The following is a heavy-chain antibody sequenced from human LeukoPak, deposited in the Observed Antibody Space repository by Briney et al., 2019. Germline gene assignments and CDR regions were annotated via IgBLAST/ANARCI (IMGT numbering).Heavy chain of an antibody. J-gene: IGHJ4*02. V-gene: IGHV3-43D*03. Sequence: GGSLRLSCAASGFTFDDYAMHWVRQAPGKCLEWVSLISWDGGSTYYADSVKGRFTISRDNSKNSLYLQMNSLRAEDTALYYCAKGTNDGYRYGPGDYWGQGTLVTVSS. CDR1: GFTFDDYA. D-gene: IGHD5-18*01. CDR3: AKGTNDGYRYGPGDY. CDR2: ISWDGGST.